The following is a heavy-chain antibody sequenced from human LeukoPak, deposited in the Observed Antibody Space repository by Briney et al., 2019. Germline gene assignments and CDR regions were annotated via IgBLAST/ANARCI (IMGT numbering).Heavy chain of an antibody. CDR3: ARGTPSGWLGAVY. CDR1: GYTFTSYY. Sequence: ASVKVSCKASGYTFTSYYMHWVRQAPGQGLEWMGIINPSGGSTSYAQKFQGRVTMTRNTSINTAYMELSSLRSEDTAVYYCARGTPSGWLGAVYWGQGTLVTVSS. D-gene: IGHD6-19*01. CDR2: INPSGGST. V-gene: IGHV1-46*01. J-gene: IGHJ4*02.